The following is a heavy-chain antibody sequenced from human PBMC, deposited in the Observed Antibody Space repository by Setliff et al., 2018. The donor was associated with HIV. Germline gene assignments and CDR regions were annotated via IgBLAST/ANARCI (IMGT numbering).Heavy chain of an antibody. CDR3: ARAGSGYSGYDYYYYYYMDV. Sequence: SETLSLTCTVSGGSVSSGSYYWSWIRQPPGKGLEWIGYIYYSGSTNYNPSLKSRVTISVDTSKNQFSLKLNSVTAADTAVYYCARAGSGYSGYDYYYYYYMDVWGRGTTVTVSS. J-gene: IGHJ6*03. CDR2: IYYSGST. D-gene: IGHD5-12*01. V-gene: IGHV4-61*01. CDR1: GGSVSSGSYY.